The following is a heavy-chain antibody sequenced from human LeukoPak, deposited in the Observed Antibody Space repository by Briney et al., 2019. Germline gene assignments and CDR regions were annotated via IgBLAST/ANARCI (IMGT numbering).Heavy chain of an antibody. CDR1: GFTFSSYW. CDR2: ISWNSGSI. CDR3: AKDMGIYYYDSSGLDY. D-gene: IGHD3-22*01. V-gene: IGHV3-9*01. J-gene: IGHJ4*02. Sequence: GGSLRLSCAASGFTFSSYWMHWVRQAPGKGLEWVSGISWNSGSIGYADSVKGRFTISRDNAKNSLYLQMNSLRAEDTALYYCAKDMGIYYYDSSGLDYWGQGTLVTVSS.